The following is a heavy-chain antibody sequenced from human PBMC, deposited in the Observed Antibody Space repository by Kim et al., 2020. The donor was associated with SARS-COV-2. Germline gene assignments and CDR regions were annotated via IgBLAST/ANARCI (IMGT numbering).Heavy chain of an antibody. D-gene: IGHD4-4*01. Sequence: IHNQDYSGGPFTISRDNDKNSLYLQMNSLRAEDTAVYYCARGPNYSPFDYWGQGTLVTVSS. CDR2: I. CDR3: ARGPNYSPFDY. J-gene: IGHJ4*02. V-gene: IGHV3-48*03.